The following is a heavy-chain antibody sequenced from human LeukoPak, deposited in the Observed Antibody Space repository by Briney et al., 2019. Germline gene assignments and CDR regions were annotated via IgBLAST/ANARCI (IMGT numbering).Heavy chain of an antibody. CDR2: IRGSGSST. CDR1: GFTFSSYA. D-gene: IGHD2-15*01. Sequence: PGGSLRLSCAASGFTFSSYAMSWVRQAPGKGLEWVSTIRGSGSSTYYADSVKGRFTISRDNSKNTLYLQMNSLKTEDTAVYYCTRVVCGGSCYPEQYYFDYWGQGTLVTVSS. CDR3: TRVVCGGSCYPEQYYFDY. V-gene: IGHV3-23*01. J-gene: IGHJ4*02.